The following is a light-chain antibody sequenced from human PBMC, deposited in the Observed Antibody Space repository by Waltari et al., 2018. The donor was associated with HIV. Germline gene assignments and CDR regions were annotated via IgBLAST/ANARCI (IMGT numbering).Light chain of an antibody. Sequence: QSALTQPASVSGSLGQSISISCSGSSSDLGLYNLVSWYQVSPGKAPKLIIHEVNKRPSGVSDRFSGSKSGKTASLTIPGLQTEDEADYYCCSYAGDSNYVFGTGTKVTVL. CDR2: EVN. CDR1: SSDLGLYNL. V-gene: IGLV2-23*02. J-gene: IGLJ1*01. CDR3: CSYAGDSNYV.